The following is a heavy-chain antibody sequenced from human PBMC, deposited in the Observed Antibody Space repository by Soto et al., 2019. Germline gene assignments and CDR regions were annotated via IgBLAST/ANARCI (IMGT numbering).Heavy chain of an antibody. CDR3: ARDHVAAPAAPFDF. V-gene: IGHV1-69*08. J-gene: IGHJ4*02. Sequence: SVKVSCKASGGTFSTYTISWVRQAPGQGLEWMGRIIPILNSVNYAQKFQGRVTITADKTTSTAYMELSSLRSEDTAVYFCARDHVAAPAAPFDFWGQGTLVTVSS. D-gene: IGHD2-2*01. CDR2: IIPILNSV. CDR1: GGTFSTYT.